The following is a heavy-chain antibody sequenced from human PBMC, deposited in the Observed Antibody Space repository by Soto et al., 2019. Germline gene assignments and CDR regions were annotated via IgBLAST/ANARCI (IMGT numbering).Heavy chain of an antibody. Sequence: PGGSLRLSCSASGFTFSAYTMHWVRQAPGKGLECVSSIISNGGRTYYADSVKGRFSISRDNSKNTVYLQLSSLRAEDTAVYYCVNVRLGTCYYFDSWGQGTLVTVSS. CDR2: IISNGGRT. J-gene: IGHJ4*02. CDR1: GFTFSAYT. V-gene: IGHV3-64D*06. D-gene: IGHD1-26*01. CDR3: VNVRLGTCYYFDS.